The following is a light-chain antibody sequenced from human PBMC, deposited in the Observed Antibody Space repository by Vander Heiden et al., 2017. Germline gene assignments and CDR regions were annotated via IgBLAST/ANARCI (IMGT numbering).Light chain of an antibody. V-gene: IGLV2-14*03. CDR2: DVS. Sequence: QSALTPPPSVPGSPGQSTPIPCTATSSDIGDYNYVSWYQQHPGKAAKLLIYDVSVRPSGVSNRFSGSKSGNTASLTISGLQAEDETDYYCSLYITSSALVLFGGGTKLTVL. CDR3: SLYITSSALVL. CDR1: SSDIGDYNY. J-gene: IGLJ2*01.